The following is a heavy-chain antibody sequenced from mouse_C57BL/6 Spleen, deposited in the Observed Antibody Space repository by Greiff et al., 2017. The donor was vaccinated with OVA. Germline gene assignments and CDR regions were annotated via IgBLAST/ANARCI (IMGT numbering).Heavy chain of an antibody. J-gene: IGHJ2*01. V-gene: IGHV2-6-1*01. CDR1: GFSLTSYG. Sequence: VKLMESGPGLVAPSQSLSITCTVSGFSLTSYGVHWVRQPPGKGLEWLVVIWSDGSTTYNSALKSRLSISKDNSKSQVFLKMNSLQTDDTAMYYCARHRDYYGSGYFDYWGQGTTLTVSS. CDR2: IWSDGST. D-gene: IGHD1-1*01. CDR3: ARHRDYYGSGYFDY.